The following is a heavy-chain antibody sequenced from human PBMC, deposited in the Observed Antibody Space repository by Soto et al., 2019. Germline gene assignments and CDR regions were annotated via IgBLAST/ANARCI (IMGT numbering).Heavy chain of an antibody. CDR1: GFTFSSYA. Sequence: HPGGSLRPSCAASGFTFSSYAMSWVRQAPGKGLEWVSAISGSGGSTYYADSVKGRFTISRDNSKNTLYLQMNSLRAEDTAVYYCAKDLVAAAGTGMDVWGQGTTVTVSS. D-gene: IGHD6-13*01. CDR3: AKDLVAAAGTGMDV. J-gene: IGHJ6*02. V-gene: IGHV3-23*01. CDR2: ISGSGGST.